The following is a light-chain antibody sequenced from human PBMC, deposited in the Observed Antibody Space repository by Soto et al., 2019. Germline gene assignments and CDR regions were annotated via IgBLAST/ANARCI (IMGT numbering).Light chain of an antibody. CDR3: QQRSNWLT. V-gene: IGKV3-11*01. CDR1: QNVGNY. CDR2: DSS. J-gene: IGKJ4*01. Sequence: EIVLTQSPATLSLSPGERATLSCRASQNVGNYLAWYQQKPGQAPRLLIYDSSNRATGIPARFSGSGSGTDFTLTISSLEPEDFALYYCQQRSNWLTFGGGTKVEIK.